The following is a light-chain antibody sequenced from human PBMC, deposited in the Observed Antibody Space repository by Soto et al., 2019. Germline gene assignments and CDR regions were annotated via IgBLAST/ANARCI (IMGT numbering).Light chain of an antibody. V-gene: IGLV6-57*03. CDR2: EDN. Sequence: NFMLTQPHSVSESPGTTVTISCTRTGGSIANNYVQWYQQRPGSAPTTVIYEDNQRPSGVPDRFSGSIDSSSNSASLTLSGLKTEDESYYSCQSFDSSSQVFGGGTKVTVL. J-gene: IGLJ3*02. CDR3: QSFDSSSQV. CDR1: GGSIANNY.